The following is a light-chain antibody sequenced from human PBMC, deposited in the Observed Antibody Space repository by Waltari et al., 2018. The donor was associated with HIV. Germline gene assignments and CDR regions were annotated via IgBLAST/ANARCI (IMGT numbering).Light chain of an antibody. Sequence: DIQMTQSPSPLSASVGDRVTITCRASQYISNYLNWFQQRPGKAPQLLIYGASFLQDGVPSRFSGSASGTLFTLTISSFQPEDLATYYCQQAYTIPLTIGPGTKVDVK. CDR3: QQAYTIPLT. CDR2: GAS. V-gene: IGKV1-39*01. J-gene: IGKJ3*01. CDR1: QYISNY.